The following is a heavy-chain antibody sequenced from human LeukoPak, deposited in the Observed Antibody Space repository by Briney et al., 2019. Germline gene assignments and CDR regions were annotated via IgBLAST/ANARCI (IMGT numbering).Heavy chain of an antibody. CDR2: IYYSGST. CDR3: ARVYSSSWYFGYLYIDV. Sequence: SETLSLTCTVSGGSISSYYWSWIRQPPGKGLEWIGYIYYSGSTNYNPSLKSRVTISVDTSKNQFSLKLSSVTAADTAVYYCARVYSSSWYFGYLYIDVWGNGTTVTVSS. D-gene: IGHD6-13*01. V-gene: IGHV4-59*08. J-gene: IGHJ6*03. CDR1: GGSISSYY.